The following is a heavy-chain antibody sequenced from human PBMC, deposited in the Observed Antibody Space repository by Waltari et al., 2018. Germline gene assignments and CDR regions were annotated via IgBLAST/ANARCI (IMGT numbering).Heavy chain of an antibody. V-gene: IGHV3-23*03. J-gene: IGHJ4*02. CDR2: IYSGGST. CDR1: VFTFSSYA. Sequence: EVQLLESGGGLVQPGGSLRLSCASSVFTFSSYAMSWGRQAPGKGLEWVSVIYSGGSTYYADSVKGRFTISRDNSKSTLYLQMNSLRAEDTAVYYCAKDHSIAAADYWGQGTLVTVSS. D-gene: IGHD6-13*01. CDR3: AKDHSIAAADY.